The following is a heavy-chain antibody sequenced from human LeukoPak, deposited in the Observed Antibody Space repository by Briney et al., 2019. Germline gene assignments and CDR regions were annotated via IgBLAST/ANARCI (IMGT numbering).Heavy chain of an antibody. D-gene: IGHD6-13*01. CDR2: FSATDGSA. CDR3: ARCQIEAAGTGPFDV. Sequence: PGGSLRLTCAASGFTFSAYAMTWVRQAPGKGLEWVSAFSATDGSAQYADSVKGRFTISRDSTTNTLFLQVSSLRAEDTAVYYCARCQIEAAGTGPFDVWGQGTMVSVSS. CDR1: GFTFSAYA. J-gene: IGHJ3*01. V-gene: IGHV3-23*01.